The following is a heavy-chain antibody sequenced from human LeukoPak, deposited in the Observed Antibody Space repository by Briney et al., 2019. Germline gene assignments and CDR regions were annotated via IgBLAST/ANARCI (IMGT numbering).Heavy chain of an antibody. CDR1: GGSISSGDYY. V-gene: IGHV4-30-4*08. CDR3: AREPDMVATTLGFDP. Sequence: SQTLSLTCTVSGGSISSGDYYWSWIRQPPGKGLEWIGYIYYSGSTYYNPSLKSRVTISVDTSKNQFSLKLSSVTAADTAVYYCAREPDMVATTLGFDPWGQGTLVTVSS. D-gene: IGHD5-12*01. J-gene: IGHJ5*02. CDR2: IYYSGST.